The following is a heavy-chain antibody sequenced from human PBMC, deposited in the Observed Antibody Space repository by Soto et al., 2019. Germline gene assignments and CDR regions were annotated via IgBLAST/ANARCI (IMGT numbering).Heavy chain of an antibody. CDR3: ASSLGIPLTLDV. CDR2: INPNSGRT. CDR1: GYTFTGYY. Sequence: QVQLVQSGAEVKKPGASVKVSCKASGYTFTGYYMHWVRQAPGQGLEWMGWINPNSGRTNYAQKFQGWVTMTRDTSISTAYMELSRLRSDDTAVYYCASSLGIPLTLDVWGQGTTVTVSS. D-gene: IGHD5-18*01. J-gene: IGHJ6*02. V-gene: IGHV1-2*04.